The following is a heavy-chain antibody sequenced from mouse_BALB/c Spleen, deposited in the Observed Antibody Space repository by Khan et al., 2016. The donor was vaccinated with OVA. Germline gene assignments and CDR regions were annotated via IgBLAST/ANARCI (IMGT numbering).Heavy chain of an antibody. J-gene: IGHJ2*01. CDR1: GYTFPSYT. Sequence: QVQLKQSGAELARPGASVKMSCKASGYTFPSYTMHWVQQRPGQGLEWIGYINPSSGYTKYNQKFKDKATLTADKSSSTAYMQLSSLTSEDSAVYYCARTHERWGQGTTLTVSS. CDR3: ARTHER. V-gene: IGHV1-4*01. CDR2: INPSSGYT.